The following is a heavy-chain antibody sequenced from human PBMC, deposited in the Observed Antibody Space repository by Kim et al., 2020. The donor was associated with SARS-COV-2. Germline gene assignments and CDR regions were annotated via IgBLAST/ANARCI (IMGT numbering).Heavy chain of an antibody. V-gene: IGHV4-39*01. D-gene: IGHD4-17*01. CDR3: ARQTTVVTAPFDY. Sequence: YNPSLKRRVTISVDTSKNQFSLKLSSVTAADTAVYYCARQTTVVTAPFDYWGQGTLVTVSS. J-gene: IGHJ4*02.